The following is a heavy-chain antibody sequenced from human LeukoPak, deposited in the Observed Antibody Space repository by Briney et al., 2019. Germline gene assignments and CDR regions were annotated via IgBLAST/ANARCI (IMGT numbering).Heavy chain of an antibody. Sequence: PSETLSLTCTVSGGSISSSSYYWGWIRQPPGKGLEWIGSIYYSGSTYYNPSLKSRVTISVDTSKNQFSLKLSSVTAADTAVYYCARDGRGGTDYWGQGTLVTVSS. D-gene: IGHD3-10*01. CDR3: ARDGRGGTDY. CDR2: IYYSGST. J-gene: IGHJ4*02. CDR1: GGSISSSSYY. V-gene: IGHV4-39*07.